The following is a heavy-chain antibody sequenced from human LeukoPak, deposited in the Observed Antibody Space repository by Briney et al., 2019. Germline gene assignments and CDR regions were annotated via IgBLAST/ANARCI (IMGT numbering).Heavy chain of an antibody. CDR1: GGSVSSGSYY. D-gene: IGHD5-18*01. V-gene: IGHV4-61*01. Sequence: KSSETLSLTCTVSGGSVSSGSYYWSWIRQPPGKGLEWIGYIYYSASTNYNPSLKSRVTISVDTSNNQFSLKLSSVTAADTAVYYCARGSRGYSYGWGQGTLVTVSS. CDR3: ARGSRGYSYG. CDR2: IYYSAST. J-gene: IGHJ4*02.